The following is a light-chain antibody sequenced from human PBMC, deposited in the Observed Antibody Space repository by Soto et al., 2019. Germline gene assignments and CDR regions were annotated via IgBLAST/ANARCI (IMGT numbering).Light chain of an antibody. CDR1: QSLTNSF. CDR2: DTS. V-gene: IGKV3-20*01. CDR3: QQYGTSEII. J-gene: IGKJ5*01. Sequence: EIVLTQSPGTLSLSPGDRATLSCRASQSLTNSFIAWYQQRPGQAPRLLIYDTSSRASGIPDRFSGSGSGTDFTLTISRLETEDFAVFYCQQYGTSEIIFGQGTRLEIK.